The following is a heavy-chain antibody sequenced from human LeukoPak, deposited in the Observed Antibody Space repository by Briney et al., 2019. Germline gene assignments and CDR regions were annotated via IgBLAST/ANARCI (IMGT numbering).Heavy chain of an antibody. J-gene: IGHJ4*02. V-gene: IGHV3-23*01. CDR2: ISGSGGST. D-gene: IGHD1-26*01. CDR3: AKDTGVGATWVNTVFDY. Sequence: GGPLRLSCAASGFTFSSYAMSWVRQAPGKGLEWVSAISGSGGSTYYADSVKGRFTISRDSSKNTLYLQMNSLRAEDTAVYYCAKDTGVGATWVNTVFDYWGQGTLVTVSS. CDR1: GFTFSSYA.